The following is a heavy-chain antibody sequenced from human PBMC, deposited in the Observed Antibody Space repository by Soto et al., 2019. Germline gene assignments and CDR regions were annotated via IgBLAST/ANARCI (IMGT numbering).Heavy chain of an antibody. J-gene: IGHJ5*02. CDR1: GLTFSSYW. CDR2: IKRDGSDT. CDR3: ARDDGTGTYYTPS. V-gene: IGHV3-74*01. Sequence: EEQLVESGGGLVQPGGSLRLSCAASGLTFSSYWMHWVRQAPGKGLVWVSRIKRDGSDTSYAGSVKGRFTISRDNAKSILYLQMNSLRAEDTAVYYGARDDGTGTYYTPSWGQGTLVTVSS. D-gene: IGHD3-10*01.